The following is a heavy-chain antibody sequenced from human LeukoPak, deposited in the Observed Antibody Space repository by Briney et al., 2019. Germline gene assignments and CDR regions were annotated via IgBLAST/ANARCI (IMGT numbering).Heavy chain of an antibody. CDR3: AKLSPMYYFDY. J-gene: IGHJ4*02. CDR2: ISVGGSDT. CDR1: GFTFSSYA. Sequence: GGSLRLSCAASGFTFSSYAMSWVRQAPGKGLEWVSGISVGGSDTSYADSVKGRFTISRDNSKNTLYLQMNSPRAEDTAVYYCAKLSPMYYFDYWGQGTLVTVSS. V-gene: IGHV3-23*01. D-gene: IGHD3-10*02.